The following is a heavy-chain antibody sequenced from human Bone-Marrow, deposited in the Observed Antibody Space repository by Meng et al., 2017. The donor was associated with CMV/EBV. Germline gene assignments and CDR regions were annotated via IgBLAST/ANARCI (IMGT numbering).Heavy chain of an antibody. CDR2: ISGSGGST. Sequence: GESLKISCAASGFTFSSYAMSWVRQAPGKGLEWVSAISGSGGSTYYADSVKGRFTISRDNSKNTLYLQMNSLRAEDTAVYYCAKLEYCSSTSCQLISYYYYYGMDVWGPGTTVTVSS. CDR1: GFTFSSYA. D-gene: IGHD2-2*01. CDR3: AKLEYCSSTSCQLISYYYYYGMDV. V-gene: IGHV3-23*01. J-gene: IGHJ6*02.